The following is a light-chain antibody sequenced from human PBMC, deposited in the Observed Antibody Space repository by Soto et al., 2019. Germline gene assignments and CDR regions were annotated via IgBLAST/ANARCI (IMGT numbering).Light chain of an antibody. CDR3: QQSDCSPPT. Sequence: DIQMTQSPSSLSASVGDTVTITCRASQDISSDLAGYQHKPGKVPQLLMYSVDTLQSGGPSRCSGSGSGTDVTLTISSLQPEDAAIYYCQQSDCSPPTFGQGTNVDIK. CDR2: SVD. V-gene: IGKV1-27*01. CDR1: QDISSD. J-gene: IGKJ1*01.